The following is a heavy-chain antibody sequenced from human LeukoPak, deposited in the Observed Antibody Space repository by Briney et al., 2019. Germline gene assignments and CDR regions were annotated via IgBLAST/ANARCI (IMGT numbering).Heavy chain of an antibody. CDR3: ARCGGVVVAAFLSWFDP. CDR1: GYTFTSYG. CDR2: ISAYNGNT. V-gene: IGHV1-18*01. D-gene: IGHD2-15*01. J-gene: IGHJ5*02. Sequence: GASVKVSCKASGYTFTSYGISWVRQAPGQGLEWMGWISAYNGNTNYAQKLQGRVTMTTDTSTSTAYMELRSLRSDDTAVYYCARCGGVVVAAFLSWFDPWGQGTLVTVSS.